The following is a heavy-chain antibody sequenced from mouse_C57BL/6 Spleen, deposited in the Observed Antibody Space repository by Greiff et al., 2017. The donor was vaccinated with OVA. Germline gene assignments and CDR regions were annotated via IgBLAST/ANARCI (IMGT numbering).Heavy chain of an antibody. CDR1: GFTFSSYA. D-gene: IGHD2-4*01. Sequence: EVQLVESGGGLVKPGGSLKLSCAASGFTFSSYAMSWVRQTPEKRLEWVATISDGGSYTYYPDNVKGRFTISRDNAKNNLYLQMSHLKSDDTAMYYCARDTSYYDYAMDYWGQGTSVTVSS. J-gene: IGHJ4*01. CDR2: ISDGGSYT. CDR3: ARDTSYYDYAMDY. V-gene: IGHV5-4*01.